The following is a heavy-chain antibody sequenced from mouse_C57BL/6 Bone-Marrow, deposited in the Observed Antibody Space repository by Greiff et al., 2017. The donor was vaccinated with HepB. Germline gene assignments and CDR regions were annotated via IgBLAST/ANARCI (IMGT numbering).Heavy chain of an antibody. V-gene: IGHV1-69*01. D-gene: IGHD2-4*01. CDR3: ARSAITRFAY. Sequence: VQLQQPGAELVMPGASVKLSCKASGYTFTSYWMHWVKQRPGQGLEWIGEIDPSDSYTNYNQKFKGKSTLTVDKSSSTAYMQLSRLTSEDSAVYYCARSAITRFAYWGQGTLVTVSA. CDR2: IDPSDSYT. J-gene: IGHJ3*01. CDR1: GYTFTSYW.